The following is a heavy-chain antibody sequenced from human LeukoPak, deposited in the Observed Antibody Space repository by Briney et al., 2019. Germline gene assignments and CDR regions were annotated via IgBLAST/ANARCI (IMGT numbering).Heavy chain of an antibody. J-gene: IGHJ5*02. D-gene: IGHD6-13*01. V-gene: IGHV1-18*01. CDR2: ISAYNGNT. CDR3: AASGYSSSWSPWFDP. CDR1: GYTFTSYG. Sequence: GASVKVSCKASGYTFTSYGNSWVRQAPGQGLEWMGWISAYNGNTNYAQKLQGRVTMTTDTSTSTAYMELRSLRSDDTAVYYCAASGYSSSWSPWFDPWGQGTLVTVSS.